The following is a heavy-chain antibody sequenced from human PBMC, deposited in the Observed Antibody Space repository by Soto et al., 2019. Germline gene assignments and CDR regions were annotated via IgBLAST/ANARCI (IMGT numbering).Heavy chain of an antibody. CDR1: GFTLRNAW. D-gene: IGHD3-22*01. CDR2: IKSKTDGGTT. Sequence: GGSLRLSCAASGFTLRNAWMNWVRQAPGKGLEWVGRIKSKTDGGTTDYAAPVKGRFTISRDDSKNTLYLQMNSLKTEDTAVYYCTTDPYYYDSNPIGYWGQGTLVTVSS. V-gene: IGHV3-15*07. J-gene: IGHJ4*02. CDR3: TTDPYYYDSNPIGY.